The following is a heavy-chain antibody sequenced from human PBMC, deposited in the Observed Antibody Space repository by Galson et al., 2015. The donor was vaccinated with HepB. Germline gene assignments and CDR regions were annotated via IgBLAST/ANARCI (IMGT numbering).Heavy chain of an antibody. CDR2: IYPGDSDT. V-gene: IGHV5-51*01. J-gene: IGHJ4*02. CDR3: ARQGRDIPYDFWSGYYGLGYDY. D-gene: IGHD3-3*01. Sequence: PGKGLEWMGIIYPGDSDTRYSPSFQGQVTISADKSISTAYLQWSSLKASDTAMYYCARQGRDIPYDFWSGYYGLGYDYWGQGTLVTVSS.